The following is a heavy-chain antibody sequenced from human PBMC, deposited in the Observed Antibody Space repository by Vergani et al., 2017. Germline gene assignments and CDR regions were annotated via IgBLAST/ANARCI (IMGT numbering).Heavy chain of an antibody. CDR1: GFTFSTYA. CDR2: LTGGGGST. V-gene: IGHV3-23*01. J-gene: IGHJ4*02. D-gene: IGHD1-26*01. CDR3: VKGAGSYENFFDS. Sequence: EVQLLESGGSLKQPGGSVRLSCAASGFTFSTYAMHWVRQAPGKGLEWVSALTGGGGSTYYADSFKGRFIMSRDNSRDTLYLQMNSLRPEDTATYYCVKGAGSYENFFDSWGQGTLVTVSS.